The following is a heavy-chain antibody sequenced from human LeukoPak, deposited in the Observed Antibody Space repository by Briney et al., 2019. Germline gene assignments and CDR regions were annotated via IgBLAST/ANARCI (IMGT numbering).Heavy chain of an antibody. CDR1: GFTFSSYW. V-gene: IGHV3-74*01. Sequence: GGSLRLSCAASGFTFSSYWMHWVRQAPGKGLVWVSRINSDGSSTSYADSVKGRFTISRDNSKNTLYLQMNSLRAEDTAVYYCAKGTTGSNADYWGQGTLVTVSS. D-gene: IGHD1-1*01. J-gene: IGHJ4*02. CDR3: AKGTTGSNADY. CDR2: INSDGSST.